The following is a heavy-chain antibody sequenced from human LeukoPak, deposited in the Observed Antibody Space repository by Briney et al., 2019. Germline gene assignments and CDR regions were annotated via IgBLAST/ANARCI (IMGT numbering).Heavy chain of an antibody. CDR3: ARDPGSSGWFEY. CDR2: IKQDGSVK. D-gene: IGHD6-19*01. CDR1: GFTFSNYW. Sequence: PGGSLRLSCGASGFTFSNYWMNWGRQAPGKGLEWVANIKQDGSVKHYVDSVKGRFTISRDNAKNSLYLQMNSLRAEDTAVYYCARDPGSSGWFEYWGQATLVTVSS. V-gene: IGHV3-7*03. J-gene: IGHJ4*02.